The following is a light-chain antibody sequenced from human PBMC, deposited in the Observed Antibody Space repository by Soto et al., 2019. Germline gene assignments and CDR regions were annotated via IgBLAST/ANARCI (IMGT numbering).Light chain of an antibody. J-gene: IGKJ1*01. CDR3: QQYNNWPRT. Sequence: EIVMTQSPATLSVSPGERATLSCRASQSVSSNLAWYQQNPGQAPRLLIYGASTRATGIPARFSGSGSGTEFTLTISSLQSEDFAVYYCQQYNNWPRTFVQGTKVESK. CDR1: QSVSSN. CDR2: GAS. V-gene: IGKV3-15*01.